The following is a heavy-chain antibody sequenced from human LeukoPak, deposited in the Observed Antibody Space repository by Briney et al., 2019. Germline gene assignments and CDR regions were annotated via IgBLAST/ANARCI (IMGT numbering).Heavy chain of an antibody. Sequence: SETLSLTCTVTGGSISSGSYYWGWIRQPPGKGLEWIGSIYYSGSTYYSPSLKSRVTISVETSKNQFSLKLTSVTVADTAVYYCARHVRAAGTATPNAFDIWGQGTMVTVSS. CDR3: ARHVRAAGTATPNAFDI. CDR1: GGSISSGSYY. J-gene: IGHJ3*02. CDR2: IYYSGST. V-gene: IGHV4-39*01. D-gene: IGHD6-25*01.